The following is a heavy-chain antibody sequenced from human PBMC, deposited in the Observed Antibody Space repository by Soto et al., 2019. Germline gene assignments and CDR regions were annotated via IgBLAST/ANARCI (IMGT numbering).Heavy chain of an antibody. J-gene: IGHJ5*02. CDR1: GYTFTSYG. Sequence: ASVKVSCKASGYTFTSYGISWVRQAPGQGLEWMGWISAYNGNTNYAQKLQGRVTMTTDTSTSTAYMELRSLRSDDTAAYYCARDPAAVTLTTSNWFDPWGQGTLVTVSS. V-gene: IGHV1-18*01. CDR3: ARDPAAVTLTTSNWFDP. D-gene: IGHD4-17*01. CDR2: ISAYNGNT.